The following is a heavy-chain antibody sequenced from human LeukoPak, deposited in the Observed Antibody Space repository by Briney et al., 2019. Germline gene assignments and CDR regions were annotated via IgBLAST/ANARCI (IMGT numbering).Heavy chain of an antibody. Sequence: PGGSLRLSCAASGFSFRTYEMTWVRQAPGKGLEWVSHISTSGSTINYADSVKGRFTISRDNSKNTLYLQMNSLRDEDTAVYYCARSLGESHYYGMDVWGQGTTVTVSS. CDR1: GFSFRTYE. V-gene: IGHV3-48*03. CDR3: ARSLGESHYYGMDV. CDR2: ISTSGSTI. D-gene: IGHD3-10*01. J-gene: IGHJ6*02.